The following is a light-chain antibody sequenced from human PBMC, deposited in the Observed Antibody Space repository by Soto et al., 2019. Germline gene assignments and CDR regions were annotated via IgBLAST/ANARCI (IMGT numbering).Light chain of an antibody. CDR3: QQYYRTPAPS. V-gene: IGKV4-1*01. J-gene: IGKJ4*01. Sequence: DIVMTQSPDSLAVSLGERATINCKSSQSVLYSADNKNYLAWYQQKPGQPPRLLLYWASTREFGVPDRFSGSGSGTDFTLTISSLRTEDVALYYCQQYYRTPAPSFGGGTKVEIK. CDR2: WAS. CDR1: QSVLYSADNKNY.